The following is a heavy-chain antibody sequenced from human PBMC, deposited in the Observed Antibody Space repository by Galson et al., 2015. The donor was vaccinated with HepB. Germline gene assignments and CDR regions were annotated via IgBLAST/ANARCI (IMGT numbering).Heavy chain of an antibody. V-gene: IGHV1-18*04. CDR1: GYTFTSYG. CDR2: ISAYNGNT. J-gene: IGHJ5*02. Sequence: SVKVSCKASGYTFTSYGISWVRQAPGQGLEWMGWISAYNGNTNYAQKLQGRVTMTTDTSTSTAYMELRSLRSDDTAVYYCARGGYCSGGSCYYGWFDPWGQGTLVTVSS. D-gene: IGHD2-15*01. CDR3: ARGGYCSGGSCYYGWFDP.